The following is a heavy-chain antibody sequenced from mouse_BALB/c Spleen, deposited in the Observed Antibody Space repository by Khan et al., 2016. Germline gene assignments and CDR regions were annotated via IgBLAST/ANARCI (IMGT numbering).Heavy chain of an antibody. J-gene: IGHJ1*01. CDR3: ARYYSHIVWYFDV. Sequence: EVQLQESGPSLVKPSQTLSLTCSVTGDSITSGYWNWIRKFPGNKLEYMGYISYSGSTYYNPSLKSRISITRDTSKNQYYLQLNSVTTEDTATYYCARYYSHIVWYFDVWGAGTTVTVSS. V-gene: IGHV3-8*02. CDR1: GDSITSGY. D-gene: IGHD2-12*01. CDR2: ISYSGST.